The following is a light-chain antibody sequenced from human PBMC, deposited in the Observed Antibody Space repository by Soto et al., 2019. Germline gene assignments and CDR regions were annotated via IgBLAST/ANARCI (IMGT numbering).Light chain of an antibody. Sequence: EIVMTQSPTTLSVSPGERATLSCRASQSISGELAWDQQRPGQPPRLLIYGVSTRATGVPDRFTGSVSGSDFTLTISGLPSEDFAVYYCQHGHDWPLTFGQGTRL. CDR2: GVS. CDR1: QSISGE. CDR3: QHGHDWPLT. V-gene: IGKV3-15*01. J-gene: IGKJ2*01.